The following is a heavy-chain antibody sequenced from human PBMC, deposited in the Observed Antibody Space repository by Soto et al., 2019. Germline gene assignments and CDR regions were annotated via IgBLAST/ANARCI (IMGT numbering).Heavy chain of an antibody. V-gene: IGHV4-39*01. CDR3: ARLGVTDTYWYFDL. CDR1: GGSISSSSYY. J-gene: IGHJ2*01. CDR2: ISYRGST. Sequence: QLQLQESGPGLVKPSETVSLTCTVSGGSISSSSYYWAWLRQPPGKGLEWIGSISYRGSTYYYPSLKSRFTISVDTSKNQISLNLNSVTAADTAVFYCARLGVTDTYWYFDLWGRGTLVTVSS. D-gene: IGHD1-20*01.